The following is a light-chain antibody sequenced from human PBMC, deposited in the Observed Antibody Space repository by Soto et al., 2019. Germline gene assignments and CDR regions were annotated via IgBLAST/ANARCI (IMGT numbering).Light chain of an antibody. J-gene: IGLJ2*01. V-gene: IGLV6-57*01. Sequence: NFMLTQPHSVSESPGKTVTISCTRSSGSIASNYVQWYQQRPGSSPTTVIYEDNRRPSGVPDRFSGSIDSSSNSASLTISGLKTEDEADYYCQSYDSSNQVFGGGTKPPS. CDR2: EDN. CDR1: SGSIASNY. CDR3: QSYDSSNQV.